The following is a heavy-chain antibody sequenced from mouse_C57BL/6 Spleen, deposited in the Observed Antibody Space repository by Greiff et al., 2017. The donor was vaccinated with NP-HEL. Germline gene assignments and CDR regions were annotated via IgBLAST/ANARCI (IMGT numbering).Heavy chain of an antibody. V-gene: IGHV14-4*01. Sequence: EVKLMESGAELVRPGASVKLSCTASGFNIKDDYMHWVKQRPEQGLEWIGWIDPENGDTEYASKFQGKATITADTSSNTAYLQLSSLTSEDTAVYYCTTGYYGTLYAMDYWGQGTSVTVSS. D-gene: IGHD2-1*01. J-gene: IGHJ4*01. CDR2: IDPENGDT. CDR3: TTGYYGTLYAMDY. CDR1: GFNIKDDY.